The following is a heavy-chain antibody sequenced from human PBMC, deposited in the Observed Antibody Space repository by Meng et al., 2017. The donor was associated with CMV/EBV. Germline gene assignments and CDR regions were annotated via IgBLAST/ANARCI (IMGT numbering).Heavy chain of an antibody. CDR2: IYYSGST. V-gene: IGHV4-39*07. Sequence: QVSGRGMVKHSETLFLNCTVSGGSISSSSFYWGWIRQPPGEGLEWIGSIYYSGSTYYNPSFKSRVTISVDTSKNQFSLKLSSVTAADTAVYYCSRGCIAAAGLHWGQGTLVTVSS. CDR3: SRGCIAAAGLH. D-gene: IGHD6-13*01. CDR1: GGSISSSSFY. J-gene: IGHJ4*02.